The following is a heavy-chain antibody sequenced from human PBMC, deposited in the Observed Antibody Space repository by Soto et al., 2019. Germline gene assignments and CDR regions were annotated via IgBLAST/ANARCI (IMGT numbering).Heavy chain of an antibody. CDR1: GYSISSSNW. CDR2: IYYSGTT. Sequence: SETLSLTCAVSGYSISSSNWWGWIRQPPGKGLEWIGYIYYSGTTYYNPSLKSRVTISVDTSKKQFSLKLSSVTAADTAVYYCARVGPYDSGSYMLRYNWFDPWGQGTLVTVSS. CDR3: ARVGPYDSGSYMLRYNWFDP. D-gene: IGHD3-10*01. J-gene: IGHJ5*02. V-gene: IGHV4-28*03.